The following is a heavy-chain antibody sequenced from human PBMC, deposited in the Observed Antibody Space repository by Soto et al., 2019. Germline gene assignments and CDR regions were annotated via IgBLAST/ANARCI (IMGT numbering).Heavy chain of an antibody. CDR2: IIPIFGNT. J-gene: IGHJ6*02. CDR3: ARGSPPLGRFLEWSPPGMDV. CDR1: GGTFSSYA. D-gene: IGHD3-3*01. Sequence: GASVKVSCKASGGTFSSYAISWVRQAPGQGLEWMGGIIPIFGNTGYAQKFQGRVTMTRNTSISTAYMELSSLRSEDTAVYYCARGSPPLGRFLEWSPPGMDVWGQGTTVTVSS. V-gene: IGHV1-8*02.